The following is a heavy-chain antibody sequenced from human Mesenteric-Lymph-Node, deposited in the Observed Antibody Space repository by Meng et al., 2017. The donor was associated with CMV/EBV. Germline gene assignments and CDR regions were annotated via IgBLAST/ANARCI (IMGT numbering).Heavy chain of an antibody. CDR3: AISAVTAAFDY. J-gene: IGHJ4*02. D-gene: IGHD6-25*01. CDR2: ISAYNGNT. CDR1: GYTFTSYG. Sequence: ASVKVSCKASGYTFTSYGISWVRQAPGQGLEWMGWISAYNGNTNYAQKFQGRVTMTRDTSITTAYMTLSSLRSEDTAVYYCAISAVTAAFDYWGQGTLVTVSS. V-gene: IGHV1-18*01.